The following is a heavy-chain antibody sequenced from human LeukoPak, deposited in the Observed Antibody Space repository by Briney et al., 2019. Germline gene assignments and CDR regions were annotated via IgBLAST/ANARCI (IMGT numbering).Heavy chain of an antibody. Sequence: ASVKVSCKASGYTFTSDGISWVRQAPGQGLEWMGWISAYNGNTNYAQKVQGSVTLTTDTSTSTAYMELRSLRSDDTAVYYCARDKYSGYERDAFDIWGQGTMVTVSS. CDR2: ISAYNGNT. J-gene: IGHJ3*02. CDR1: GYTFTSDG. CDR3: ARDKYSGYERDAFDI. D-gene: IGHD5-12*01. V-gene: IGHV1-18*01.